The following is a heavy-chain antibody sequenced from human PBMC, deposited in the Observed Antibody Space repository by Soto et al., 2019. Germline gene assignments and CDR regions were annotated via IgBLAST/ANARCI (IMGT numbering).Heavy chain of an antibody. Sequence: SETLSLTCAVSGGSFSGYYWSWIRQPPGKGLEWIGEINHSGSTNYNPSLKSRVTISVDTSKNQFSLKLSSVTAADTAVYYCARAEDDYLSLDYWGQGTLVTVSS. CDR3: ARAEDDYLSLDY. V-gene: IGHV4-34*01. CDR1: GGSFSGYY. J-gene: IGHJ4*02. D-gene: IGHD4-17*01. CDR2: INHSGST.